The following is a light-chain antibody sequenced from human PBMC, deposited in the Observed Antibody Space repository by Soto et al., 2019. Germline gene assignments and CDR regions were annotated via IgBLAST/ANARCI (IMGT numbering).Light chain of an antibody. V-gene: IGKV1-39*01. Sequence: DIQMTQSPSSLSASVGDRVSITCRASQDISTYLHWYQQKPGKAPELLIYAASTLQSGVPSRFSGSGSGTDFTLTISSLQPEDFSTYYCQQSYSTPHTFGQGTKLEIK. CDR2: AAS. CDR3: QQSYSTPHT. J-gene: IGKJ2*01. CDR1: QDISTY.